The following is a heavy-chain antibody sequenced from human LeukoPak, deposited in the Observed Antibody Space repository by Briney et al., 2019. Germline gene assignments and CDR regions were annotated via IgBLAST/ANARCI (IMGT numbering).Heavy chain of an antibody. CDR2: IYSGDNT. CDR3: AKDAIVGATTVYFDY. Sequence: GGSLRLSCAVSGFTVSRYYMSWVRQAPGKGLEWVSIIYSGDNTYYADSVKGRFTISRDTSKNTLFLQMNSLSPEDTAVYYCAKDAIVGATTVYFDYWGQGTLVTVSS. CDR1: GFTVSRYY. J-gene: IGHJ4*02. V-gene: IGHV3-66*01. D-gene: IGHD1-26*01.